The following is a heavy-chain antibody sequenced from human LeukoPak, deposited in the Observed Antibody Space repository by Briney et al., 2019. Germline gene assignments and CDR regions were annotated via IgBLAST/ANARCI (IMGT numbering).Heavy chain of an antibody. CDR2: INGSGDRT. D-gene: IGHD6-19*01. Sequence: GGSLRLSCAASGFTLSSYAMRGVGQAPAKGREWVSGINGSGDRTYYADSVKGRFTISRDNSNNTLYLQMNSLRAEDTTVYYCAKERSSGWPFDYWGQGTLVTVSS. CDR1: GFTLSSYA. V-gene: IGHV3-23*01. J-gene: IGHJ4*02. CDR3: AKERSSGWPFDY.